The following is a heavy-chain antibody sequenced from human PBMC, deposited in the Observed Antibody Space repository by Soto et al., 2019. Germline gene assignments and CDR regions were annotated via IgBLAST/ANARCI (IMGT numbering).Heavy chain of an antibody. V-gene: IGHV4-59*01. CDR3: ARGSGSYYNPYYYGMDV. D-gene: IGHD3-10*01. J-gene: IGHJ6*02. CDR1: GGSISSYY. Sequence: SETLSLTCTVSGGSISSYYWSWIRQPPGKGLEWIGYIYYSGSTNYNPSLKSRVTISVDTSKNQFSLKLSSVTAADTAVYYCARGSGSYYNPYYYGMDVWGQGTTVTVSS. CDR2: IYYSGST.